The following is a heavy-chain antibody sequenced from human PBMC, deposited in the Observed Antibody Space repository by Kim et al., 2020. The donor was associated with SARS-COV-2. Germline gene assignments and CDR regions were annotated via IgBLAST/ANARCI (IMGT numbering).Heavy chain of an antibody. CDR2: IIPILGIA. V-gene: IGHV1-69*04. Sequence: SVKVSCKASGGTFSSYAISWVRQAPGQGLEWMGRIIPILGIANYAQKFQGRVTITADKSTSTAYMELSSLRSEDTAVYYCARHIVVVPATDDYYYYYYMYVWGEGATVTVSS. CDR3: ARHIVVVPATDDYYYYYYMYV. J-gene: IGHJ6*03. D-gene: IGHD2-2*01. CDR1: GGTFSSYA.